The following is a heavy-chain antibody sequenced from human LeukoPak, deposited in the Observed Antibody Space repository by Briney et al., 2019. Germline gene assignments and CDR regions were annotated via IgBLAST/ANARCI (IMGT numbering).Heavy chain of an antibody. CDR1: GYTFTNYW. CDR3: ARLAAARFDY. J-gene: IGHJ4*02. V-gene: IGHV5-51*01. CDR2: IDPADSDT. Sequence: GESLKISCKTSGYTFTNYWIGWVRQMPGKGLEWMGVIDPADSDTRYSPSFQGQVTISADKSVNTAFLQWSSLKASDTAMYYCARLAAARFDYWGQGTLITVSS. D-gene: IGHD6-13*01.